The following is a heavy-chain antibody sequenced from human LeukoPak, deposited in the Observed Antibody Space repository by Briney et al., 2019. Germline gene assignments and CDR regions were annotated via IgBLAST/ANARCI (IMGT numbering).Heavy chain of an antibody. D-gene: IGHD5-24*01. CDR1: GFTFSNYI. Sequence: GGSLRLSCAASGFTFSNYIMTWVRQAPGKGLEWVSVSRDNSKNTLYLQMNSLRAEDTAIYYCANCRDGYNLLDYWGQGTLVTVSS. J-gene: IGHJ4*02. V-gene: IGHV3-23*01. CDR3: ANCRDGYNLLDY.